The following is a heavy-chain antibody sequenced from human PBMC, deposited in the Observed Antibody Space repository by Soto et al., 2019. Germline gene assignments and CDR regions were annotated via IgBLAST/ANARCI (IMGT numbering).Heavy chain of an antibody. V-gene: IGHV1-46*01. CDR2: INPSGGST. CDR1: RYTFTNFY. D-gene: IGHD1-26*01. Sequence: ASVKVSCKASRYTFTNFYIHWLRQAPGQGLEWMGIINPSGGSTTYPQKFQGRVTMTRDTSTSTVHMELITLRSEDTAVYYCERSQVGRPLDVWGPGTKVTVSS. J-gene: IGHJ6*02. CDR3: ERSQVGRPLDV.